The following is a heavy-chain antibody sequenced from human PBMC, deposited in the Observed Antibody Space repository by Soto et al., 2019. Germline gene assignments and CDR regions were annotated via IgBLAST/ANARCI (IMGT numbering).Heavy chain of an antibody. CDR3: AKADSGWT. CDR2: ISYDGSNK. CDR1: GFTFSSYG. J-gene: IGHJ4*02. D-gene: IGHD6-19*01. V-gene: IGHV3-30*18. Sequence: QVQLVESGGGVVQPGRSLRLSCAASGFTFSSYGMHWVRQAPGKGLEWVAVISYDGSNKYYADSVKGRFTISRDNSKNTLYLQMNSLRAEDTAVYYCAKADSGWTWGQGTLVTVSS.